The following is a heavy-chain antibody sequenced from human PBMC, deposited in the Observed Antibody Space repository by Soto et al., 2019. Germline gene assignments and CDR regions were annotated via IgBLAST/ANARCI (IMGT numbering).Heavy chain of an antibody. J-gene: IGHJ5*01. D-gene: IGHD4-4*01. CDR3: AILSLDDYSDS. CDR1: GFTFSIYW. Sequence: PGGSLRLSCAASGFTFSIYWMHWVRQAPGKGLVWVSRINSDGSSTSYADSVKGRFTISRDNAKNTLYLQMNSLRAEDTAVYYCAILSLDDYSDSWRHGTLVLVS. CDR2: INSDGSST. V-gene: IGHV3-74*01.